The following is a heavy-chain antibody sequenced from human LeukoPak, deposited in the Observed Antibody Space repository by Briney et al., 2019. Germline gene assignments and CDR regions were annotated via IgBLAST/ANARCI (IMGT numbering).Heavy chain of an antibody. V-gene: IGHV3-23*01. CDR1: GFTFRTSG. D-gene: IGHD3-16*01. CDR3: AKEYGYAYGEFDY. J-gene: IGHJ4*02. Sequence: GGSLRLSCAASGFTFRTSGMSWVRQAPGKGLEWVSAISGSGVSTYYADSVKGRFTISRDNSKNTLYLQMNSLRAEDTAVYYCAKEYGYAYGEFDYWGQGTLVTVSS. CDR2: ISGSGVST.